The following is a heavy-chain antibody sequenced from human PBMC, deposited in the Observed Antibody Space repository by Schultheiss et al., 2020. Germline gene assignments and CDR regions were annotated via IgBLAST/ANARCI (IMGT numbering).Heavy chain of an antibody. CDR3: AKLEVWGSYHTRDFDY. D-gene: IGHD3-16*02. CDR1: GFTFSSYG. CDR2: ISYDGSNK. Sequence: GGSLILSCAASGFTFSSYGMHWVRQAPGKGLEWVAVISYDGSNKYYADSVKGRFTISRDNSKNTLYLQMNSLRAEDTAVYYCAKLEVWGSYHTRDFDYWGQGTLVTVSS. J-gene: IGHJ4*02. V-gene: IGHV3-30*18.